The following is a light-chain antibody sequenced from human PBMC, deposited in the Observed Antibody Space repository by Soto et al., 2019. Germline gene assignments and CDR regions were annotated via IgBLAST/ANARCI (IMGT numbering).Light chain of an antibody. CDR2: KVS. V-gene: IGKV2-30*01. CDR3: MQALQTPGT. Sequence: DVVMTQSPLSLPVTLGQPASISCRSSQSLVYSDGNTYLNWFQQRPGQSPRRLIYKVSNRDSGVPDRFSGSGSGTDFTLKISRVEAEDVGVYYCMQALQTPGTFGPGTKVDIK. J-gene: IGKJ3*01. CDR1: QSLVYSDGNTY.